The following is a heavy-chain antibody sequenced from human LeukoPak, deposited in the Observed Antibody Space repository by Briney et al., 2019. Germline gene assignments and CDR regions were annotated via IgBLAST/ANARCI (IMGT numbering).Heavy chain of an antibody. CDR1: GFTFSSYW. D-gene: IGHD4-17*01. CDR2: ISYDGSNK. CDR3: ARGENYGDYVDYFDY. V-gene: IGHV3-30-3*01. J-gene: IGHJ4*02. Sequence: GGSLRLSCAASGFTFSSYWMNWARQAPGKGLEWVAVISYDGSNKYYADSVKGRFTISRDNSKNTLYLQMNSLRAEDTAVYYCARGENYGDYVDYFDYWGQGTLVTVSS.